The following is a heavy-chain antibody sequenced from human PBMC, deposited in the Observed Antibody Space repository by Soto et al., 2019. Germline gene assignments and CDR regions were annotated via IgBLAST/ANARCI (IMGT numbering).Heavy chain of an antibody. CDR1: GFTFSSSA. D-gene: IGHD6-19*01. J-gene: IGHJ5*02. CDR2: IRVGGGDT. CDR3: AKCSVGTVRTSGWCNWFDP. Sequence: EVRLLESGGGLAQPGGSRRLSCAASGFTFSSSAMNWVRQAPGKGLEWVSSIRVGGGDTFYADSVRGRLTVSRDISRNTLYLQMNSLRADDTAIYYCAKCSVGTVRTSGWCNWFDPWGQGTLVTVSS. V-gene: IGHV3-23*01.